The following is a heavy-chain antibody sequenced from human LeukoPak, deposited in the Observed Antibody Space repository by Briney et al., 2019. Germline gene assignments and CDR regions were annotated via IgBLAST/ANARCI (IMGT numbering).Heavy chain of an antibody. CDR3: ARDPGSINGMDV. CDR2: ISDSGA. CDR1: GFTFSSSA. V-gene: IGHV3-23*01. Sequence: GGSLRLSCAASGFTFSSSALSWFRQAPGKGPEWVSGISDSGAYYADSVKGRFTISRDNSKNTLYLQMNSLRAEDTALYYCARDPGSINGMDVWGQGTTVTVSS. D-gene: IGHD2/OR15-2a*01. J-gene: IGHJ6*02.